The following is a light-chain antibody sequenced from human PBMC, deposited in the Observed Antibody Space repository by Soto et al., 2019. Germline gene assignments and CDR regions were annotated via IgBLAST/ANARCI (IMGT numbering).Light chain of an antibody. CDR3: AAWYDSLRAPV. Sequence: QSVLTQPPSASATPGQRITISCFGSSSNIGSNYGYWYQQLPGTAPKLLISRDDEWPSGVPARFSGSKSGTSASLAISGVRSEDEADYFCAAWYDSLRAPVFGGGTKLTVL. CDR1: SSNIGSNY. CDR2: RDD. V-gene: IGLV1-47*01. J-gene: IGLJ2*01.